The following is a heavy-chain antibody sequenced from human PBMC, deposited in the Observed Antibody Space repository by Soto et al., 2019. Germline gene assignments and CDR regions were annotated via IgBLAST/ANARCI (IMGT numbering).Heavy chain of an antibody. Sequence: GGSLRLSCAASGFTFISFALSWGRQAPGKGLAWVSAISGSGDGTDYAASVKGRFTISRDNSKNTLYLQMNSLSAEGTAVYYCAGPGYSSQDYWGQGALVTVSS. CDR3: AGPGYSSQDY. D-gene: IGHD5-18*01. V-gene: IGHV3-23*01. CDR1: GFTFISFA. CDR2: ISGSGDGT. J-gene: IGHJ4*02.